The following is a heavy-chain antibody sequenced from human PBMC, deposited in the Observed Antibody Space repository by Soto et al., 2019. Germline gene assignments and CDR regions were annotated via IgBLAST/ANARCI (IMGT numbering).Heavy chain of an antibody. CDR3: ARENESGDVDDGFDI. J-gene: IGHJ3*02. D-gene: IGHD7-27*01. V-gene: IGHV3-64*01. CDR2: ISGNGGST. CDR1: GFTFSSYA. Sequence: GGSLRLSCAASGFTFSSYAMHWVRQAPGKGLEYVSAISGNGGSTYYANSVKGRFTISRDNSKNTLYLQMGSLRAEDMAVYYCARENESGDVDDGFDIWGQGTMVPVSS.